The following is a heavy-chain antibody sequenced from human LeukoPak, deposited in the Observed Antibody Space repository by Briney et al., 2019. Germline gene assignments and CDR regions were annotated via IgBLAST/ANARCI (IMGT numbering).Heavy chain of an antibody. CDR1: GFTFSSYG. CDR2: IWYDGSNK. D-gene: IGHD4-17*01. V-gene: IGHV3-33*01. Sequence: PGGSLRLSCAASGFTFSSYGMHWVRQAPGKGLEWVAVIWYDGSNKYYADSVKGRFTISRGNSKNTLYLQMNSLRAEDTAVYYCARDYYGDYYFDYWGQGTLVTVSS. CDR3: ARDYYGDYYFDY. J-gene: IGHJ4*02.